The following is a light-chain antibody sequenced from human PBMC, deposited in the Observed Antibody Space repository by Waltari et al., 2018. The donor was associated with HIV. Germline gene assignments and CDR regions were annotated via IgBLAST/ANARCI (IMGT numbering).Light chain of an antibody. CDR1: QAIGNS. Sequence: DIQMTQSPSSLSASVGDRVTITCRASQAIGNSLAWHQKQPGKAPRLLVFAASRLESGVPSRFSGAGSGTDYTLTISSLQPEDFATYYCQQYYNNPWTFGQGTKVDIK. CDR3: QQYYNNPWT. V-gene: IGKV1-NL1*01. CDR2: AAS. J-gene: IGKJ1*01.